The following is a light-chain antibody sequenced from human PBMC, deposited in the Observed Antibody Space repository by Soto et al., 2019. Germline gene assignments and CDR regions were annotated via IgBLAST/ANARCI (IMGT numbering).Light chain of an antibody. V-gene: IGKV3-20*01. CDR2: DAS. Sequence: EIALTQSPGTLSLPPGERATLSCRASQSVSSSYLAWYQQKPGQAPRLLIYDASSRATGIPDRFSGSGSGTDFTLAISRLEPADFAVYYCQQCGSSPPTFGQGTKVEIK. CDR3: QQCGSSPPT. CDR1: QSVSSSY. J-gene: IGKJ1*01.